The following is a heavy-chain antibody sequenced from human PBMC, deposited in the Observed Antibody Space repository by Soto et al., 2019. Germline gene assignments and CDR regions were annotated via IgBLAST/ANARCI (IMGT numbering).Heavy chain of an antibody. J-gene: IGHJ6*02. D-gene: IGHD2-2*01. CDR1: GFTFRSYG. Sequence: QMQLVDSGGGVVQPGRSLRLSCAASGFTFRSYGIHWVHQAPGKGLEWVALIWFDGSKKYHVDSVKGRFAVSRDNSKNTLYLQMNSLRVEDTAVYYCARDRLVPYGYGMDVWGQGTTVTVSS. V-gene: IGHV3-33*01. CDR2: IWFDGSKK. CDR3: ARDRLVPYGYGMDV.